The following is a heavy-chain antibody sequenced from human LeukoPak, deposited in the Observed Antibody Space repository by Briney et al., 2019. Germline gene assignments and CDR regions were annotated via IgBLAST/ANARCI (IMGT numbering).Heavy chain of an antibody. CDR3: ARDYDILTGYPSDAFDI. Sequence: SETLSLTCTVSGGSISSSSYYWGWIRQPPGKGLEWIGSIYYSGSTYYNPSLKSRVTISVDTSKNQFSLKLSSVTAADTAVYYCARDYDILTGYPSDAFDIWGQGTMVTVSS. D-gene: IGHD3-9*01. J-gene: IGHJ3*02. V-gene: IGHV4-39*07. CDR1: GGSISSSSYY. CDR2: IYYSGST.